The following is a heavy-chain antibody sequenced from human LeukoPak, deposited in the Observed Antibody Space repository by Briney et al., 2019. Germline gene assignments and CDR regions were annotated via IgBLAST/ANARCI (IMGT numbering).Heavy chain of an antibody. V-gene: IGHV1-46*01. CDR2: ISPSGGST. CDR3: ARDVGSGWFTLDY. Sequence: ASVKVSCKASGYTFTSHYIHWVRQAPGQGLEWMGRISPSGGSTSYTQKFQGRVTVTKDTSTSTVYMELSSLRSEDTAVYFCARDVGSGWFTLDYWGQGTLVSVSS. D-gene: IGHD6-19*01. CDR1: GYTFTSHY. J-gene: IGHJ4*02.